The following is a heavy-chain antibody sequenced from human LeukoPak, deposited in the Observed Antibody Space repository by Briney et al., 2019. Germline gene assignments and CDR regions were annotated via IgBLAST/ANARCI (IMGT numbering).Heavy chain of an antibody. D-gene: IGHD3-10*01. CDR2: ISSSGSTI. V-gene: IGHV3-48*03. Sequence: PGGSLRLSCAASGFTFSSYEMNWVRQAPGKGLEWVSYISSSGSTIYYADSVKGRFTIPRDNAKNSLYLQMNSLRAEDTAVYYCALRGSGSLGYFDYWGQGTLVTVSS. CDR1: GFTFSSYE. CDR3: ALRGSGSLGYFDY. J-gene: IGHJ4*02.